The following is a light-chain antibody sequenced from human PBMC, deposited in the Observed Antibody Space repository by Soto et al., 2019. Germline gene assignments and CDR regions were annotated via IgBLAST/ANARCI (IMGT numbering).Light chain of an antibody. CDR1: RSNIGDNA. CDR2: YDD. J-gene: IGLJ2*01. Sequence: QSVLTQPPSVSDAPRQRVTISCSGSRSNIGDNAVNWYQQLPGKAPKLLIYYDDLLPSGVSDRFSGSQSGTSASLAISGLHSEDEADYYCAAWDDSLNGVVFGGGTKLTVL. V-gene: IGLV1-36*01. CDR3: AAWDDSLNGVV.